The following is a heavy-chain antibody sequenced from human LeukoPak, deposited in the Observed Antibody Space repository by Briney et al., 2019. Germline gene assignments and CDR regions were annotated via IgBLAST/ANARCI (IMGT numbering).Heavy chain of an antibody. V-gene: IGHV4-34*01. CDR1: GGSFSGYY. J-gene: IGHJ4*02. D-gene: IGHD6-13*01. CDR3: ARAPTNVYSSSQYHPSQIPAPYYFDY. CDR2: INHSGST. Sequence: SETLSLTCAVYGGSFSGYYWSWIRQPPGKGLEWIGEINHSGSTNYNPSLKSRVTISVDTSKNQFSLKLSSVTAADTAVYYCARAPTNVYSSSQYHPSQIPAPYYFDYWGQGTLVTVSS.